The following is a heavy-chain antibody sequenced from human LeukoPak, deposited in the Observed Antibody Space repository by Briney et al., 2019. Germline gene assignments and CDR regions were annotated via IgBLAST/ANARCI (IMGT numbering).Heavy chain of an antibody. CDR1: GFTFSSYS. Sequence: PGGSLRLSCAASGFTFSSYSMNWVRQAPGKGLEWVSYISNSSSSTIYYADSVKGRFTISRDNAKNSLYLQMNSLRDEDTAVYYCARETLQDYYGSGSPTYWGQGTLVTVSS. D-gene: IGHD3-10*01. CDR2: ISNSSSSTI. V-gene: IGHV3-48*02. J-gene: IGHJ4*02. CDR3: ARETLQDYYGSGSPTY.